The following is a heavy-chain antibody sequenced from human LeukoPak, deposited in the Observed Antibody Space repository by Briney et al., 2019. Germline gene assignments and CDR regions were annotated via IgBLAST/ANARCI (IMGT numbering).Heavy chain of an antibody. J-gene: IGHJ4*02. CDR3: ARVGGAYCGGDCYAGIDY. V-gene: IGHV3-21*01. CDR2: IYSRSGNI. Sequence: GGSLRLSCAASGFTFSVYSMKWVRQAPGKALEWVSSIYSRSGNIYYAESVKGRFTTSRDNAKNSLYLQMTSLRAEDTAVYYCARVGGAYCGGDCYAGIDYWGQGTLVTVSS. D-gene: IGHD2-21*02. CDR1: GFTFSVYS.